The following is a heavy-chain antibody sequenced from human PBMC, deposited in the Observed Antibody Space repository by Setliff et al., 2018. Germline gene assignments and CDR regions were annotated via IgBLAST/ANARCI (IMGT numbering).Heavy chain of an antibody. CDR3: ARMSHCSGGSCYSVY. D-gene: IGHD2-15*01. CDR1: GYTFTSYG. CDR2: ISAYNGNT. J-gene: IGHJ4*02. V-gene: IGHV1-18*01. Sequence: ASVKVSCKASGYTFTSYGISWVRQAPGQGLEWMGWISAYNGNTNYAQKLQGRVTMTTDTSTSTAYMELRSLRSDDTAVYYCARMSHCSGGSCYSVYWGQGTLVTVSS.